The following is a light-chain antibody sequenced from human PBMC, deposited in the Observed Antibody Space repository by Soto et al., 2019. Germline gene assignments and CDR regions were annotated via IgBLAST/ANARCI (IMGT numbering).Light chain of an antibody. Sequence: QSVLTQPPSASGTPGQRVTISCSGSSSNIGSNTVNWYQHLPGTAPKLLIYSNDQRPSGVPDRFSGSKSGTSASLALSGLQSEDEADYYCSSYTTVPSPQWVFAGGTKLTVL. V-gene: IGLV1-44*01. CDR2: SND. CDR3: SSYTTVPSPQWV. J-gene: IGLJ3*02. CDR1: SSNIGSNT.